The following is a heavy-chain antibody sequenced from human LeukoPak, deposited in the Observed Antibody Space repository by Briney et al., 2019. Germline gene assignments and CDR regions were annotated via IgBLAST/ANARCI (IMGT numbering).Heavy chain of an antibody. CDR2: IYHTGSA. Sequence: SETLSLTCVVSGYSISSGYQWAWIRQSPGKGLEWIGSIYHTGSAHYSPSLQSRVTISVDTSNNQFSLRLNSVTAADTAVYYCARDPRWLTPDCTSTSCYENYFDPWGQGTLVTVSS. CDR1: GYSISSGYQ. CDR3: ARDPRWLTPDCTSTSCYENYFDP. D-gene: IGHD2-2*01. V-gene: IGHV4-38-2*02. J-gene: IGHJ5*02.